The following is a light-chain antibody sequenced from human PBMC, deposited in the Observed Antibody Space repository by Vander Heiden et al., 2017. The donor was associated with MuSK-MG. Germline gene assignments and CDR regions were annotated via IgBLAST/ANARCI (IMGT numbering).Light chain of an antibody. CDR1: SSDMGGYNY. Sequence: QSALPQPPSPPGSPDRAVTSTCTGTSSDMGGYNYVSWYQQHPGKGHKLIIYEVSERPAGVPDRFSGSKAGNTASLTVSGRQEEEEADYYCASVGGDNNVLFGGGTKVTVL. J-gene: IGLJ2*01. CDR2: EVS. CDR3: ASVGGDNNVL. V-gene: IGLV2-8*01.